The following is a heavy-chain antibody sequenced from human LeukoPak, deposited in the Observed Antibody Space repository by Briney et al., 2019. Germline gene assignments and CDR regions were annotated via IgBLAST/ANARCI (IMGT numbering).Heavy chain of an antibody. Sequence: PSETLSLTCAVYGGSFSGYYWSWIRQPPGKGLEWIGEINHSGSTNYNPSLKRRVTISVDTSKNQFSLKLSYVTAADTAVYYCARGERWLQFVPFDYWGQGTLVTVSS. D-gene: IGHD5-24*01. CDR2: INHSGST. CDR3: ARGERWLQFVPFDY. CDR1: GGSFSGYY. J-gene: IGHJ4*02. V-gene: IGHV4-34*01.